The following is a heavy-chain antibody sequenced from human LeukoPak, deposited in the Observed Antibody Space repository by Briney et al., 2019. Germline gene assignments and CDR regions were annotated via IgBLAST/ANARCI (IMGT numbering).Heavy chain of an antibody. J-gene: IGHJ4*02. CDR3: ARGGSRYSSSSDFDY. Sequence: ASETLSLTCAVSGGSISSRNWWSWVRQPPGKGLAWIGEIYHSGSTNYNPSIKSRVTISVDKSKNQFSLKLSSVTAADTAVYYCARGGSRYSSSSDFDYWGQGILVTVSS. CDR2: IYHSGST. D-gene: IGHD6-6*01. V-gene: IGHV4-4*02. CDR1: GGSISSRNW.